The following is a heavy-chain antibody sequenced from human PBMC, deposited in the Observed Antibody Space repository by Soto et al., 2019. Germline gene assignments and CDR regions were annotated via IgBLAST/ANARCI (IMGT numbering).Heavy chain of an antibody. D-gene: IGHD5-12*01. CDR1: GVTFTNHG. J-gene: IGHJ4*02. CDR3: ASGEGQNGHDTRFDY. V-gene: IGHV3-30*03. CDR2: ITYNGIDK. Sequence: QRQLVESGGGVVQPGMSLRLSCAVSGVTFTNHGIHWVRQAPGKGLEWVADITYNGIDKWYADSVKGRFTISRDNFGDEEDLQMSGLTLGDTAVYYCASGEGQNGHDTRFDYWGQGTLVPVSS.